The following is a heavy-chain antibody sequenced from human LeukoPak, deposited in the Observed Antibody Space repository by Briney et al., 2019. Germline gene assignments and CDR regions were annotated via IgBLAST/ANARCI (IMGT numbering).Heavy chain of an antibody. CDR1: GGSISSSTYY. CDR3: ARHYLSDGILSTFDP. CDR2: VYYRGST. J-gene: IGHJ5*02. Sequence: SETLSLTCTVSGGSISSSTYYWGWIRQPPGKGLEWIGTVYYRGSTYSNPSLNSRVTISLDTSKSQFSLRLRSVTAADTALYYCARHYLSDGILSTFDPWGQGTLVTVSS. D-gene: IGHD2-2*01. V-gene: IGHV4-39*01.